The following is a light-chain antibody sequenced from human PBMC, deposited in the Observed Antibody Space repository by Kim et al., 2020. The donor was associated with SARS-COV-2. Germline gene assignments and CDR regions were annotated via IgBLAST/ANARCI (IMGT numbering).Light chain of an antibody. V-gene: IGLV6-57*02. CDR2: EDN. Sequence: GKTVNISCTGSSSGIASNYVQWYQQRPGSAPTTVIYEDNQRPSGVPDRFSGSIDSSSNSASLTISGLKTEDEADYYCQSYDSSTVVFGGGTQLTVL. J-gene: IGLJ2*01. CDR1: SSGIASNY. CDR3: QSYDSSTVV.